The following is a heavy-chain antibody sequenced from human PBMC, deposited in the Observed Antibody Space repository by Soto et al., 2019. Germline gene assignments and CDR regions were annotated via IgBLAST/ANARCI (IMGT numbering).Heavy chain of an antibody. J-gene: IGHJ5*02. Sequence: SETLSLTCSFSVGSISSSSYYCGWMRQPPWKGLEWIGTIYHSGTTYYNPSLKSRVTMSVDTSKNQFSLNLTSVTAADTAVYYCARRARVPQTTNYVDPWGQGTLVTVSS. CDR3: ARRARVPQTTNYVDP. CDR1: VGSISSSSYY. D-gene: IGHD1-7*01. CDR2: IYHSGTT. V-gene: IGHV4-39*01.